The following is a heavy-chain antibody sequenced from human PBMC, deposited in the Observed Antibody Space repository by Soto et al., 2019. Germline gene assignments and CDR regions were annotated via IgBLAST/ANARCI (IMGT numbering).Heavy chain of an antibody. J-gene: IGHJ2*01. V-gene: IGHV3-7*03. D-gene: IGHD6-19*01. CDR3: ARDPAWGWDYWYFDI. CDR2: IKQDGSEK. CDR1: GFTFSSHW. Sequence: LSLSCAASGFTFSSHWMSWVRQAPGKGLEWVANIKQDGSEKYYVDSVKGRFTISRDNAKNSLYLQMNSLRAEDTAVYYCARDPAWGWDYWYFDIWGRGTLVTVSS.